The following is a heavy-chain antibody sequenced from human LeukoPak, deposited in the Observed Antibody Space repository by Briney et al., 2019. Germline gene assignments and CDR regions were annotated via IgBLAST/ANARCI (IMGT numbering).Heavy chain of an antibody. Sequence: SGGSLRLSCAVSGFTFTNYWMSWVRQAPGKGLEWVANIKQDGSEKKYVDSAKGRFTISRDNAKNSLYLQMNNLRAEDTAVYYCARGGGLVDYWGQGTLVTVSS. CDR3: ARGGGLVDY. CDR2: IKQDGSEK. J-gene: IGHJ4*02. CDR1: GFTFTNYW. V-gene: IGHV3-7*01. D-gene: IGHD6-25*01.